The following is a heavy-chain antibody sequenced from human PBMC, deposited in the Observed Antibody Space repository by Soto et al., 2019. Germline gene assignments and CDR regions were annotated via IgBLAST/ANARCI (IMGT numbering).Heavy chain of an antibody. CDR2: IGASGSTT. CDR1: GFIFRNVA. J-gene: IGHJ3*02. Sequence: GGSLRLSCAASGFIFRNVAMNWARQAPGKGLEWVSGIGASGSTTHLADSVKGRFTISRDNSRNILFLQMNSLRVEDTAVYYCGKDPNGDYVAAFDIWGPGTVVTVSS. CDR3: GKDPNGDYVAAFDI. D-gene: IGHD4-17*01. V-gene: IGHV3-23*01.